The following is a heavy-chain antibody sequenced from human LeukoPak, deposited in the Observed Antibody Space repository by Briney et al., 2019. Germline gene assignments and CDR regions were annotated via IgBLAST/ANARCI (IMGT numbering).Heavy chain of an antibody. CDR3: AKDLPNPGTSRHFQY. V-gene: IGHV3-23*01. CDR2: ISGSGGST. J-gene: IGHJ1*01. CDR1: GFTFTSYA. Sequence: GGSLRLSCAASGFTFTSYALSWVRQAPGKGLEWVSSISGSGGSTYYADSVKGRFTISRDNSKNTLYLQMNSLRAEDTAVYYCAKDLPNPGTSRHFQYWGQGTLVTVSS. D-gene: IGHD2-8*01.